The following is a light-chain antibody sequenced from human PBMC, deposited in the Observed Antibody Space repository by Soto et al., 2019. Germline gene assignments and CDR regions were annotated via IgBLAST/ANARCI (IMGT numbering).Light chain of an antibody. CDR1: QSISSY. Sequence: DIQMTQSPSSLSASVGDRVTITCRASQSISSYLNWYQQKPGKAPKLLIYAASSLQSGVPSRFSGSESGTDFTLTISSLQPKDFAAYYCQQSDSTVTFGQGTRLAIK. J-gene: IGKJ5*01. CDR2: AAS. V-gene: IGKV1-39*01. CDR3: QQSDSTVT.